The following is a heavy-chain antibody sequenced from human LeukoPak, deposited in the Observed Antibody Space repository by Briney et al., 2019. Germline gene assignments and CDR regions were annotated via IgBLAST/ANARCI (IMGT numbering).Heavy chain of an antibody. V-gene: IGHV4-59*01. D-gene: IGHD2-15*01. CDR1: GGSISSYY. CDR3: AKQLGYCSDGSCYFPY. CDR2: IYYSGST. J-gene: IGHJ4*02. Sequence: PSETLSLTCTVSGGSISSYYWSRIRQPPGKGLEWIWYIYYSGSTNYNPSLKSRVTISVDTFKNQFSLKLSSVTAADTAVYYCAKQLGYCSDGSCYFPYWGQGTLVTVSS.